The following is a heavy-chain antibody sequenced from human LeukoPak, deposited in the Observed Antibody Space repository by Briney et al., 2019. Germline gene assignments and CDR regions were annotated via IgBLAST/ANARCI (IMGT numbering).Heavy chain of an antibody. V-gene: IGHV3-23*01. D-gene: IGHD3-22*01. CDR2: ISGSGGST. CDR1: GFTFSSYA. CDR3: AKDQVWIVVGSFDY. Sequence: GGSLRLSCAASGFTFSSYAMSWVRQAPGKGLEWVSGISGSGGSTYYADSVKGRFTISRDNSKNTLYLQMTSLRTEDTAVYYCAKDQVWIVVGSFDYWGQGTLVTVSS. J-gene: IGHJ4*02.